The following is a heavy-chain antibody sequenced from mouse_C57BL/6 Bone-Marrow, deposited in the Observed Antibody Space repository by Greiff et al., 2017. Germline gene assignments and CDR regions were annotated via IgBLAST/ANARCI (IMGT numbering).Heavy chain of an antibody. J-gene: IGHJ4*01. Sequence: EVKLMESGGGLVKPGGSLKLSCAASGFTFISYAMSWVRQTPEKRLEWVATISDGGSYTYYPENVKGRFTISRDNAKNNLYLQMSHLKSEDTAMYYCARDRYYAMDYWGQGTSVTVSS. CDR3: ARDRYYAMDY. V-gene: IGHV5-4*01. CDR1: GFTFISYA. CDR2: ISDGGSYT.